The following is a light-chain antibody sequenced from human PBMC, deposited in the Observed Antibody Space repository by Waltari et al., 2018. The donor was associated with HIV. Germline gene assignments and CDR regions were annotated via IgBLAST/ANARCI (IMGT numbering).Light chain of an antibody. J-gene: IGLJ3*02. CDR3: SAWDSSLSARV. V-gene: IGLV10-54*04. Sequence: QAGLTQPPSVSKGLRQTATLTCTGDSNNVGNQGVACLQQHQGHPPKLLSYRNNNRPSGISERFSASRSGNTASLTITGLQPEDEADYYCSAWDSSLSARVFGGGTKLTVL. CDR1: SNNVGNQG. CDR2: RNN.